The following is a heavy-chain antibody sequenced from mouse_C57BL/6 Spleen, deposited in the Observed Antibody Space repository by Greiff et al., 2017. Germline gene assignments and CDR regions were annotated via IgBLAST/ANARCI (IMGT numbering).Heavy chain of an antibody. V-gene: IGHV1-82*01. J-gene: IGHJ2*01. CDR1: GYAFSSSW. D-gene: IGHD4-1*01. CDR2: IYPGDGDT. Sequence: QVQLQQSGPELVKPGASVKISCKASGYAFSSSWMNWVKQRPGKGLEWIGRIYPGDGDTNYNGKFKGKATLTADKSSSTAYRQLSSLTSEDSAVYFCARNWEGYWGQGTTLTVSS. CDR3: ARNWEGY.